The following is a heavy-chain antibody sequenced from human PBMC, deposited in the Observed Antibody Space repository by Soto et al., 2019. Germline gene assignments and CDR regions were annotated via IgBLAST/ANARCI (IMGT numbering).Heavy chain of an antibody. Sequence: SETLSLTCTVSGGSVSSGSYYWSWIRQPPGKGLEWIGYIYYSGSTNYNPSLKSRVTISVDTSKNQFSLKLSSVTAADTAVYYCARDRRAVDSIDYWGQGTLVTVSS. CDR1: GGSVSSGSYY. D-gene: IGHD6-19*01. J-gene: IGHJ4*02. V-gene: IGHV4-61*01. CDR3: ARDRRAVDSIDY. CDR2: IYYSGST.